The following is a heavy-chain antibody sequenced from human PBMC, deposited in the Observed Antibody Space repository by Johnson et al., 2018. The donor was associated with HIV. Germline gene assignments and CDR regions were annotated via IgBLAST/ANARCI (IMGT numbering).Heavy chain of an antibody. J-gene: IGHJ3*02. CDR2: ISYDGSNK. CDR1: GFTFSSYA. V-gene: IGHV3-30-3*02. CDR3: AKNRHYYDSSGYSDAFDI. D-gene: IGHD3-22*01. Sequence: VQLVESGGGVVQPGRSLKLSCAASGFTFSSYAMHWVRQAPGKGLDWVAVISYDGSNKYYADSAKGRFTISRDNSENTLYLQMNSLRAEDTAVYYCAKNRHYYDSSGYSDAFDIWGQGTMVTVSS.